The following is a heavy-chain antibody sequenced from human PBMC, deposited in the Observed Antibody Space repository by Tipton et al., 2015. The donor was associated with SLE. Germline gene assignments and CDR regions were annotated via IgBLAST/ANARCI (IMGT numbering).Heavy chain of an antibody. CDR2: IYYSGST. D-gene: IGHD5-12*01. J-gene: IGHJ6*02. V-gene: IGHV4-59*11. Sequence: TLSLTCTVSGGSISSHYWSWFRQPPGKGLEWTGYIYYSGSTNYNPSLKSRVSISVDTSKNQFSLKLSSVTAADTAVYYCARSPFLSGYNYYYGMDVWGQGTTVTVSS. CDR3: ARSPFLSGYNYYYGMDV. CDR1: GGSISSHY.